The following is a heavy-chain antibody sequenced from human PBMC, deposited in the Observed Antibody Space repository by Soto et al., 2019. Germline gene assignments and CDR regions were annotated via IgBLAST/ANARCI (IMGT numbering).Heavy chain of an antibody. J-gene: IGHJ5*02. CDR1: GYTFTSYG. D-gene: IGHD2-21*01. V-gene: IGHV1-18*01. Sequence: GASVKVSCKASGYTFTSYGISWVRQAPGQGLEWMGWISVYNGNTNYAQKFQGRVTMTTDTSTSTAYMELRSLRSDDTAVYYCAGLAYCGGDCYSVYWFDPWGQGTLVTVSS. CDR2: ISVYNGNT. CDR3: AGLAYCGGDCYSVYWFDP.